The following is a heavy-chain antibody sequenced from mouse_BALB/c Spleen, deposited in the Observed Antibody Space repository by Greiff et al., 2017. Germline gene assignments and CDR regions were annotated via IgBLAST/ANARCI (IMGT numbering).Heavy chain of an antibody. D-gene: IGHD2-3*01. CDR1: GFTFSSYA. CDR2: ISSGGSYT. Sequence: EVKLVESGGGLVKPGGSLKLSCAASGFTFSSYAMSWVRQTPEKRLEWVATISSGGSYTYYPDSVKGRFTISRDNAKNTLYLQMSSLRSEDTAMYYCARRGDYDGYPFAYWGQGTLVTVSA. V-gene: IGHV5-9-3*01. J-gene: IGHJ3*01. CDR3: ARRGDYDGYPFAY.